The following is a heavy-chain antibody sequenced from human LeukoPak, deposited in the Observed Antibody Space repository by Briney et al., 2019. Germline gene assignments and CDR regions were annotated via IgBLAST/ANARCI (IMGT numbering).Heavy chain of an antibody. Sequence: GASVKVSCKASGYTFTGYYMHWVRQAPGQGLEWMGWINPNSGGTNYAQKFQGRVTMTRDTSISTAYMELSRLRSDDTAVYYCARASYYDFWSGYDYWGQGTLVTVSS. V-gene: IGHV1-2*02. CDR1: GYTFTGYY. CDR2: INPNSGGT. D-gene: IGHD3-3*01. CDR3: ARASYYDFWSGYDY. J-gene: IGHJ4*02.